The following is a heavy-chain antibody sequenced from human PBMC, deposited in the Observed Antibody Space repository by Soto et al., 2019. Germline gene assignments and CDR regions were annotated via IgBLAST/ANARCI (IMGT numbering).Heavy chain of an antibody. J-gene: IGHJ6*02. CDR2: INAGNGNT. D-gene: IGHD6-19*01. CDR1: GYTFTSYA. V-gene: IGHV1-3*01. CDR3: ARGEGSGWPYYYYDYGMDV. Sequence: ASVKVSCKASGYTFTSYAMHWVRQAPGQRLEWMGWINAGNGNTKYSQKFQGRVTITRDTSASTAYMELSSLRSEDTAVYYCARGEGSGWPYYYYDYGMDVWRQGTKVTVTS.